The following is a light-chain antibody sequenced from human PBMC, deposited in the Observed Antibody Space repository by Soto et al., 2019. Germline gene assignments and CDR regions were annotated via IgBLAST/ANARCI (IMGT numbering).Light chain of an antibody. CDR2: AAS. Sequence: DIQMTQSPSSLSASVGDRVTITCRASQSISNYLNWYQQKPGKAPKLLMFAASSLQSGVPSRFSGGGSGTDFTLTISSLQPEDFATYYCQQSSSTPRTFGQGTKVEIK. J-gene: IGKJ1*01. CDR1: QSISNY. CDR3: QQSSSTPRT. V-gene: IGKV1-39*01.